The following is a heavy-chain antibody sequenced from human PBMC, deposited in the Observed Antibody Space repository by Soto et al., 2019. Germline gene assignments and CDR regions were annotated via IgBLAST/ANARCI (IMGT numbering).Heavy chain of an antibody. D-gene: IGHD5-18*01. J-gene: IGHJ6*02. CDR2: INPSGGST. CDR3: ARDAIVVDTATQVNFYSYYGMDV. Sequence: ASVKVSCKASGYTFTSYYMHWVRQAPGQGLEWMGIINPSGGSTSYAQKFQGRGTMTRDTSTSTGYMELSSLRSEDTAVYYCARDAIVVDTATQVNFYSYYGMDVWGQGTTVTVSS. CDR1: GYTFTSYY. V-gene: IGHV1-46*01.